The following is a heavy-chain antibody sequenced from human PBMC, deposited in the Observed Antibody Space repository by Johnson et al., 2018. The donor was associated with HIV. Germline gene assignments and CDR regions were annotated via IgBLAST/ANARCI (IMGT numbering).Heavy chain of an antibody. D-gene: IGHD3-16*02. Sequence: QVQLVESGGGVVQPGRSLRLSCAASGFTFSSYGMHWVRQAPGKGLEWVAFIGFDGTKSYYADSLKGRFTISRDNSKNMLDLQMNSLRAGDAAVYYCARDYRGRTVDAFDVWGQGTLVIVSS. CDR1: GFTFSSYG. CDR3: ARDYRGRTVDAFDV. CDR2: IGFDGTKS. J-gene: IGHJ3*01. V-gene: IGHV3-30*02.